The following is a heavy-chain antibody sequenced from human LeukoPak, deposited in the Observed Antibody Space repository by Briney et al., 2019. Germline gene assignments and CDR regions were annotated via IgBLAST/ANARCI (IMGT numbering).Heavy chain of an antibody. CDR1: GGSFSGYY. V-gene: IGHV4-34*01. CDR2: INHSGST. D-gene: IGHD6-19*01. CDR3: ARGLAVAGTILDY. Sequence: SETLSLTCAVYGGSFSGYYWSWIRQPPGKGLEWIGGINHSGSTKYNPPLKRRGTISVDTSKNQFSLKLSSVTAADTAVYYCARGLAVAGTILDYWGQGTLVTVSS. J-gene: IGHJ4*02.